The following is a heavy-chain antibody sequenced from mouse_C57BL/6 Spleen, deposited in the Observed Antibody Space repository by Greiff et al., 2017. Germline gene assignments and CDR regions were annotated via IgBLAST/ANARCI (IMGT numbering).Heavy chain of an antibody. Sequence: QVQLQQSGPELVKPGASVKISCKASGYAFSSSWMNWVKQRPGKGLEWIGRIYPGDGATNYNGKFKGKATLTADKSSSTAYLQLSSLTSEDSAVYFCASDYYGSSPYYWGQGTTLTVSS. CDR3: ASDYYGSSPYY. CDR2: IYPGDGAT. V-gene: IGHV1-82*01. CDR1: GYAFSSSW. D-gene: IGHD1-1*01. J-gene: IGHJ2*01.